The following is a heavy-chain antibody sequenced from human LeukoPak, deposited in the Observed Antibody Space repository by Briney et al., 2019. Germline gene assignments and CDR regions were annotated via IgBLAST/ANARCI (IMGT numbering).Heavy chain of an antibody. J-gene: IGHJ4*02. CDR3: ARVRSGYSSDY. D-gene: IGHD5-12*01. V-gene: IGHV3-11*01. CDR1: GFTFSDYY. Sequence: GGSLRLSCAASGFTFSDYYMSWLRQAPGKGLEWGAYISSSGSTIYYADSVKGRFTISRDNAKTSLDLQMISRRAEASAVYYCARVRSGYSSDYWGQGTLVTASS. CDR2: ISSSGSTI.